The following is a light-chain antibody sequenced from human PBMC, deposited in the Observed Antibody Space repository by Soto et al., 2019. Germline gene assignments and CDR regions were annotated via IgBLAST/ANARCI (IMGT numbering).Light chain of an antibody. CDR3: QSYDTNNQGV. CDR1: SGSIASHY. CDR2: EDN. J-gene: IGLJ3*02. V-gene: IGLV6-57*04. Sequence: NFMLTQPHSVSESPGMTVTISCTRSSGSIASHYVQWYQQRPGSAPTTVIYEDNQRPSGVPDRFSGSVDSSSNSASLTISGLKTEDEADYYCQSYDTNNQGVFGGGTKLNVL.